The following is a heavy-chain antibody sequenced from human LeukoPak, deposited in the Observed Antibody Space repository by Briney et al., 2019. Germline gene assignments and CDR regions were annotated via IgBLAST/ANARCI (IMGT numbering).Heavy chain of an antibody. CDR2: ISSDGVNT. J-gene: IGHJ4*02. D-gene: IGHD3-10*01. Sequence: PGGSLRLSCAASGFSFSTTTMDWVRQAPGKGLEYVSAISSDGVNTYYADSVKGRFTISRDNSKNTMYLQMGSLRGEDMALYFCARDEFGDYIFYYWGQGTQVTVSS. V-gene: IGHV3-64*02. CDR1: GFSFSTTT. CDR3: ARDEFGDYIFYY.